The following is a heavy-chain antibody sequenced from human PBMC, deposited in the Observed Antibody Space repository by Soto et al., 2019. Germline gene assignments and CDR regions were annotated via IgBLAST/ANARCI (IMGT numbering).Heavy chain of an antibody. Sequence: PSETLSLTCDVYGGSFSGYIWTWIRQTPGKGLQWIGQINHSGSANYNPSLKSRVTISVHTSNSQFSLELNSVTAADTAVYYCARGLISGSHYSGSWFYFDSWGQGTQVT. D-gene: IGHD1-26*01. CDR3: ARGLISGSHYSGSWFYFDS. CDR2: INHSGSA. V-gene: IGHV4-34*01. J-gene: IGHJ4*02. CDR1: GGSFSGYI.